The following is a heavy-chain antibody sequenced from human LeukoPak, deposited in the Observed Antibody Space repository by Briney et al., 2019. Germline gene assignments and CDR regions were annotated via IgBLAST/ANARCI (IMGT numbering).Heavy chain of an antibody. Sequence: GGSLRLLYAACGFTLSSLDMRWVRQAPGKGLEWVSAISGSGGSTYYADSVKGRFTISRDNCKNTLYLQMNSCRAGDVGVDYCEKEREGDYYGRIGIGYEGRGKGVTVSS. V-gene: IGHV3-23*01. CDR2: ISGSGGST. J-gene: IGHJ4*02. D-gene: IGHD3-10*01. CDR3: EKEREGDYYGRIGIGY. CDR1: GFTLSSLD.